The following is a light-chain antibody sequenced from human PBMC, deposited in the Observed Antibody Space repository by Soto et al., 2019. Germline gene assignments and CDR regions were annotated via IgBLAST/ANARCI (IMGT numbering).Light chain of an antibody. Sequence: EIVLTQSPGTLSLSPGERATLSCRPSQSVSSSYLAWYQQKRGQAPRLLIYDASIRATGIPDRFSGSGSGTDFTLTISSLQPEDFAVYYCQQYDNSPLTFGGGTKVDIK. CDR1: QSVSSSY. CDR2: DAS. CDR3: QQYDNSPLT. J-gene: IGKJ4*01. V-gene: IGKV3-20*01.